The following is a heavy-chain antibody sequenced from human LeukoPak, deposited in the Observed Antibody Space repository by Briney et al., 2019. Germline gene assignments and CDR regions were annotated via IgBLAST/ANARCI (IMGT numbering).Heavy chain of an antibody. CDR3: AKDRSITIFGVAPHGWFDP. Sequence: GGSLRLSCAASGFTFSSYAMSWVRQAPGKGLEWVSAISGSGGSTYYADSVKGRFTISRDNSKNTLYLQMNSLRAEDTAVYYCAKDRSITIFGVAPHGWFDPWGQGTLVTVSS. J-gene: IGHJ5*02. D-gene: IGHD3-3*01. V-gene: IGHV3-23*01. CDR2: ISGSGGST. CDR1: GFTFSSYA.